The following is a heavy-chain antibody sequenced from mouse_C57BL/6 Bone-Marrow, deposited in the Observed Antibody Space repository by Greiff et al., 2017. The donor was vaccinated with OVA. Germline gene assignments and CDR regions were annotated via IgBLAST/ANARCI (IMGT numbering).Heavy chain of an antibody. CDR1: GYTFTSYG. CDR3: ARRYYGSARYYFDY. CDR2: IYPRSGNT. V-gene: IGHV1-81*01. J-gene: IGHJ2*01. D-gene: IGHD1-1*01. Sequence: VQLQQSGAELARPGASVKLSCKASGYTFTSYGISWVKQRTGQGLEWIGEIYPRSGNTYYNEKFKGKATLTADKSSSTAYMELRSLTYEDSAVYFCARRYYGSARYYFDYWGQGTTLTVSS.